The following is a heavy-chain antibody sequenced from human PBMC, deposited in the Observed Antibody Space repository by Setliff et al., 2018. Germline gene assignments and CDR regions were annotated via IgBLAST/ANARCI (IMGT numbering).Heavy chain of an antibody. V-gene: IGHV3-15*07. CDR2: IRTKTDGGTA. CDR3: VHNADFIGTFNT. D-gene: IGHD2-8*01. J-gene: IGHJ3*01. CDR1: DFIFNNAW. Sequence: GSLRLSCAASDFIFNNAWMNWVRQAPGKGLEWVGRIRTKTDGGTADYAAPVKGRFTISRDDSKNTVYLQMSSLKIEDTAVYYCVHNADFIGTFNTWGQGTMVTVSS.